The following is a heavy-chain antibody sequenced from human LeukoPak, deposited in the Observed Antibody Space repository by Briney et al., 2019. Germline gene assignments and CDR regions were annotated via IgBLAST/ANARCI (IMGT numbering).Heavy chain of an antibody. CDR3: ARSIGYYYTMDV. J-gene: IGHJ6*02. V-gene: IGHV3-11*01. CDR1: GFSFSDYY. D-gene: IGHD3-22*01. Sequence: PGGSLRLSCVACGFSFSDYYMSWIRQAPGRGLEWISYISGSGSDLYYVDSVKGRFTISRDNANNSLYLQMNSLRAEDTAVYYCARSIGYYYTMDVWGQGTTVTVSS. CDR2: ISGSGSDL.